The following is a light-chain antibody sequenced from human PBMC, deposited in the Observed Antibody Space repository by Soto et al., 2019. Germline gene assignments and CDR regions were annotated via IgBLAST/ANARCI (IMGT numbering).Light chain of an antibody. CDR3: QQYGTSPQT. V-gene: IGKV3-20*01. CDR2: DTS. Sequence: ETVLTQSPGTLSLSPGERATVSCRASQSVGGSSLAWYQQRPGQAPRLLIYDTSKRATGIPDRFSGSRSGAEFTLTINSLQSEDFAVYYCQQYGTSPQTFGQGTKVDIK. CDR1: QSVGGSS. J-gene: IGKJ2*01.